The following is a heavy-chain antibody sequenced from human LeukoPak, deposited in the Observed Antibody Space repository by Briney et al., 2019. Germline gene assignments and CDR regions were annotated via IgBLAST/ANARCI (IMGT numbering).Heavy chain of an antibody. Sequence: PSETLSLTCAVSGGSFSGYYWTYIRQPPGKGLEWIGEINHSGTTYYNPSLESRVSMSVDTSKNQFSLKLSAVTAADTAVYYCASLPKHYYGSGTYSYYFDYWGQGTLVTVSS. J-gene: IGHJ4*02. CDR1: GGSFSGYY. CDR2: INHSGTT. CDR3: ASLPKHYYGSGTYSYYFDY. D-gene: IGHD3-10*01. V-gene: IGHV4-34*01.